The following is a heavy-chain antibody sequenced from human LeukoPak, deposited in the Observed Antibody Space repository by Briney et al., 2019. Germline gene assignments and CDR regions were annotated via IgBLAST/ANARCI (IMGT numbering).Heavy chain of an antibody. J-gene: IGHJ3*02. CDR1: GFTFNSYG. V-gene: IGHV3-30*18. CDR2: ISYDGSNK. Sequence: GRPLRLSCAASGFTFNSYGMHWVRQAPGKGLEWVAVISYDGSNKYYADSVKGRFTISRDNSKNTLYLQMNSLRAEDTAVYYCAKVPGRDGYTHDAFDIWGQGTMVTVSS. D-gene: IGHD5-24*01. CDR3: AKVPGRDGYTHDAFDI.